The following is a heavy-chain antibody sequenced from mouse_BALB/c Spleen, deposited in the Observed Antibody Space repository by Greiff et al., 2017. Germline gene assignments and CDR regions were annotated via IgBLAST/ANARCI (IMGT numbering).Heavy chain of an antibody. D-gene: IGHD4-1*01. CDR1: GYTFTDYY. V-gene: IGHV1-77*01. CDR3: ARKLPLGRDY. CDR2: IYPGSGNT. Sequence: QVQLQQSGAELARPGASVKLSCKASGYTFTDYYINWVKQRTGQGLEWIGEIYPGSGNTYYNEKFKGKATLTADKSSSTAYMQLSSLTSEDSAVYFCARKLPLGRDYWGQGTTLTVSS. J-gene: IGHJ2*01.